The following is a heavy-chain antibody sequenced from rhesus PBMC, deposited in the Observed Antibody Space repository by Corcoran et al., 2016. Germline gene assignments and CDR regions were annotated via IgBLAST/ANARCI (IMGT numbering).Heavy chain of an antibody. CDR2: NNGKRGIT. J-gene: IGHJ4*01. V-gene: IGHV4-80*01. D-gene: IGHD1-38*01. Sequence: QVQLQESGPGLVKPSETLSLTCAVSGVSFSCYYWGCIRLPPEKGLEWIGKNNGKRGITKKNPDIKSRVTISKNASKNQFFLNLNSVTAADTALYYCARDTGTWNGGYWGQGVLVTVSS. CDR3: ARDTGTWNGGY. CDR1: GVSFSCYY.